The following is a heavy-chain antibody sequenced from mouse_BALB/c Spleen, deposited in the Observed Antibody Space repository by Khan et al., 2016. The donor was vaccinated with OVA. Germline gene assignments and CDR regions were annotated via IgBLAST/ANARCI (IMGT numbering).Heavy chain of an antibody. V-gene: IGHV1-5*01. CDR3: TRAGYGAFAD. J-gene: IGHJ3*01. Sequence: VQLQQSGTVLARPGASVKMSCKASGYTFTSYWMHWVKQRPGQGLEWIGGIFPGNNDTNYNQKIKGRAKLTAVTSASTANMELSSLTNEDSAVYYCTRAGYGAFADWGQGTLVTVSA. CDR1: GYTFTSYW. CDR2: IFPGNNDT. D-gene: IGHD1-1*01.